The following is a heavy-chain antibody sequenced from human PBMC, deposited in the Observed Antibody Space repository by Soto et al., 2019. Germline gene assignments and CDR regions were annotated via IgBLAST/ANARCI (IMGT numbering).Heavy chain of an antibody. CDR1: GYSFTSYW. Sequence: EVQLVQSGAEVKKPGESLKISCKGSGYSFTSYWIGWLRQMPGKGLEWMGIIYPGDSDTRYSPSFQGQVTISADKSISTAYLQWSSLKASDTAMYYCARRQTTAAQSEGFDYWGKGTLVTVSS. V-gene: IGHV5-51*01. CDR2: IYPGDSDT. D-gene: IGHD1-1*01. CDR3: ARRQTTAAQSEGFDY. J-gene: IGHJ4*02.